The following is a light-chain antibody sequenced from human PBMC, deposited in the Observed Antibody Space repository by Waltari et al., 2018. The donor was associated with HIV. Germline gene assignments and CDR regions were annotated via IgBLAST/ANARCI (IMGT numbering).Light chain of an antibody. CDR3: QSADNTGNYV. J-gene: IGLJ1*01. CDR1: ALTKQY. Sequence: SFELTQPPSVSVSPGQTARITCSADALTKQYAYWYQQKPGQAPVLVRFKETARPSGIPERFSGSSSGTTVTLTISGVQAEDEADYYCQSADNTGNYVFGTGTKVTV. V-gene: IGLV3-25*03. CDR2: KET.